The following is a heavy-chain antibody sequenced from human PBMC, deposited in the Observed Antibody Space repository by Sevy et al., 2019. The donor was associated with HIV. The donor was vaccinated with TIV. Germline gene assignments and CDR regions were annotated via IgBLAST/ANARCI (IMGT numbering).Heavy chain of an antibody. CDR3: AKDPLITRVRGVIS. V-gene: IGHV3-23*01. CDR1: GFTFSSYA. D-gene: IGHD3-10*01. CDR2: ISGSGGST. J-gene: IGHJ5*02. Sequence: GGSLRLSCAASGFTFSSYAMSWVRQAPGKGLEWVSAISGSGGSTYYADSVKGRFTISRDNSKNTLYLQMNSLRAEDTAVYYCAKDPLITRVRGVISWGQGTLVTVSS.